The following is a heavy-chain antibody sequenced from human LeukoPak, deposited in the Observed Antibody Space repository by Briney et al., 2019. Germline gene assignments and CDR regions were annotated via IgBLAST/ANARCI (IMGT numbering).Heavy chain of an antibody. V-gene: IGHV4-59*08. Sequence: TSETLSLTCTVSGGSISTYYWSWIRQPPGKGLEWIGYIYYTGSTNYNPSLKSPVTISVDTSRNQFSLKLSSVTAADTAVYYCARSRAVRYFDLWGRGTLVTVSS. J-gene: IGHJ2*01. CDR3: ARSRAVRYFDL. CDR2: IYYTGST. CDR1: GGSISTYY.